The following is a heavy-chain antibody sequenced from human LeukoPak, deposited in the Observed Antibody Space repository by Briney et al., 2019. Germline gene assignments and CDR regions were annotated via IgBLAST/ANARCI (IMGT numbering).Heavy chain of an antibody. CDR2: ISSKAYGGTT. CDR1: GFTFSNAW. V-gene: IGHV3-49*04. CDR3: VLSRMDV. Sequence: GGSLRLSCAASGFTFSNAWMSWVRQAPGKGLEWVGFISSKAYGGTTEYAASVKGRFTISRDDYKSIAYLQMNSLKTEDTAVYYCVLSRMDVWGQGTTVTVSS. J-gene: IGHJ6*02.